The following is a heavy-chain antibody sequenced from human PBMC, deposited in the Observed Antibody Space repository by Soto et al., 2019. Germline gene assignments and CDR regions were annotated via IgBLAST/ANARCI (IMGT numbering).Heavy chain of an antibody. D-gene: IGHD4-4*01. V-gene: IGHV1-8*01. CDR1: GYTFTSYD. Sequence: ASVKVSCKASGYTFTSYDINWVRQATGQGLEWMGWMNPNSGNTGYAQKFQGRVTMTRNTSISTAYMELSSLRSEDTAVYYCARGYSNYYYYYGMDVWGQGTTVTVSS. CDR3: ARGYSNYYYYYGMDV. CDR2: MNPNSGNT. J-gene: IGHJ6*02.